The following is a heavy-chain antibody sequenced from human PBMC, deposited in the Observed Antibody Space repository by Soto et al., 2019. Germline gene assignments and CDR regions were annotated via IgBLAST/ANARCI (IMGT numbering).Heavy chain of an antibody. CDR2: ISYDGSNK. J-gene: IGHJ4*02. Sequence: QVQLVESGGGVVQPGRSLRLYCSASGFTFISYGMHWVRQAPGKGLEWVAVISYDGSNKYYADSVKGPFTISRDNSKNTLYLQFSSRRAEDTAVYYCAKYRLPFGWGQGTLVTVSS. CDR3: AKYRLPFG. D-gene: IGHD3-16*01. CDR1: GFTFISYG. V-gene: IGHV3-30*18.